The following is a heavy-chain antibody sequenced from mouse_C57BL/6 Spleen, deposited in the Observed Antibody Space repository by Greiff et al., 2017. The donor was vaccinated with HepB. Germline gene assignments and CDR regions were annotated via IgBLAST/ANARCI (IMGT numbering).Heavy chain of an antibody. V-gene: IGHV1-69*01. CDR1: GYTFTSYW. J-gene: IGHJ3*01. CDR2: IDPSDSYT. Sequence: QVQLQQPGAELVMPGASVKLSCKASGYTFTSYWMHWVKQRPGQGLEWIGEIDPSDSYTNYNQKFKGKSTLTVDKSSSTAYMQRSSLTSEDSAVYYCASGGYYDYDGFAYWGQGTLVTVSA. D-gene: IGHD2-4*01. CDR3: ASGGYYDYDGFAY.